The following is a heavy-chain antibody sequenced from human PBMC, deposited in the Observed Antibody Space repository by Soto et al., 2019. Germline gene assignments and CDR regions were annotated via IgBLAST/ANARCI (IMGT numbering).Heavy chain of an antibody. J-gene: IGHJ4*02. Sequence: QVQLVESGGGVVQPGRSLRLSCAASGFSFSNCGMHWVRQAPGKGLEWVAAISSDGSDKYYSESVKGRFTISRDNSKNTVFEQMKSLRVEDTAVYYCVKGSEVARQELDYWGQGTLVTVSS. V-gene: IGHV3-30*18. D-gene: IGHD2-15*01. CDR3: VKGSEVARQELDY. CDR1: GFSFSNCG. CDR2: ISSDGSDK.